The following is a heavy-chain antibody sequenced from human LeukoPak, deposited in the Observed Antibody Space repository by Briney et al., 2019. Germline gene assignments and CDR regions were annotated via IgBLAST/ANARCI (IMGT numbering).Heavy chain of an antibody. J-gene: IGHJ5*02. CDR2: ISAYNGNT. Sequence: GASVKVSCKASGYTFTSYGISWVRQAPGQGLEWMGWISAYNGNTNYAQKLQGRVTMTTDTSTGTAYMELRSLRSDDTAVYYCARDEEGYCSGGSCHNWFDPWGQGTLVTVSS. CDR1: GYTFTSYG. CDR3: ARDEEGYCSGGSCHNWFDP. V-gene: IGHV1-18*01. D-gene: IGHD2-15*01.